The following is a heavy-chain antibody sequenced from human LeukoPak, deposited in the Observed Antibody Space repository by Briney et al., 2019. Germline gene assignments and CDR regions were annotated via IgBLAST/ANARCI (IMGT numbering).Heavy chain of an antibody. J-gene: IGHJ4*02. V-gene: IGHV4-4*02. CDR1: GGSLSSNNL. CDR2: IYESGST. D-gene: IGHD1-1*01. Sequence: PSGTLSLACAVSGGSLSSNNLWSWVRQPPEEGLEWIGQIYESGSTNYNPSLKSRVTMSLDKSKNQFFLSLSSVTAADTAVYYCARLGTTGTTYGGNLGYLDWGPGILVTVSS. CDR3: ARLGTTGTTYGGNLGYLD.